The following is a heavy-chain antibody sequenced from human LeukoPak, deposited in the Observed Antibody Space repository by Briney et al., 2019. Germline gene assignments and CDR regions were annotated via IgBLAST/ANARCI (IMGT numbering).Heavy chain of an antibody. Sequence: GSLRLSCAASGFTFSDYYMSWIRQAPGKGLEWVSYISGRNATIYYADSVRGRFTVSRDNAKNSLYLQMNSLRAEDTAVYYCARDGFLMVRGAPDYWGQGTLVTVSS. V-gene: IGHV3-11*01. D-gene: IGHD3-10*01. CDR1: GFTFSDYY. CDR2: ISGRNATI. J-gene: IGHJ4*02. CDR3: ARDGFLMVRGAPDY.